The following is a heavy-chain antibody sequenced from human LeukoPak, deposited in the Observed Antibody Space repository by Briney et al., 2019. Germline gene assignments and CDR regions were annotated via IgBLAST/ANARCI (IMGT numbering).Heavy chain of an antibody. J-gene: IGHJ6*02. CDR2: IYSGGST. D-gene: IGHD3-22*01. CDR3: ARDTYYYDSSGYDYYYGMDV. V-gene: IGHV3-53*01. Sequence: GGSLRLSCAASGFTVSSNYMSWVRQAPGKGLEWVSVIYSGGSTYYADSVKGRFTISRDNSKNTLYLRMNSLRAEDTAVYYCARDTYYYDSSGYDYYYGMDVWGQGTTVTVSS. CDR1: GFTVSSNY.